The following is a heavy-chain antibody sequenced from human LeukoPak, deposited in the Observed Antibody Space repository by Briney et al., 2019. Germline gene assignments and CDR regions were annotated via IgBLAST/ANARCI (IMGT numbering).Heavy chain of an antibody. D-gene: IGHD2-2*02. Sequence: SETLSLTCAVYGGSFSGYYWSWIRQPPGKGLEWIGEINHSGSTNYNPSLKSRVTISVGTSKNQFSLKLSSVTAADTAVYYCARGPGPDIVVVPAAIFDYWGQGTLVTVSS. CDR3: ARGPGPDIVVVPAAIFDY. CDR2: INHSGST. CDR1: GGSFSGYY. V-gene: IGHV4-34*01. J-gene: IGHJ4*02.